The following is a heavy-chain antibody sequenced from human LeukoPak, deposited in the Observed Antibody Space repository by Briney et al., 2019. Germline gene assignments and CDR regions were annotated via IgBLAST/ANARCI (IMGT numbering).Heavy chain of an antibody. CDR2: INHSGST. Sequence: SETLSLTCAVYGGSFSGYYWSWIRQPPGKGLEWIGEINHSGSTNYNPSLKSRVTISVDTSKNQFSLKLRSVTAADTAVYYCARDSSSGWSYFDYWGQGTLATVSS. D-gene: IGHD6-19*01. CDR3: ARDSSSGWSYFDY. CDR1: GGSFSGYY. V-gene: IGHV4-34*01. J-gene: IGHJ4*02.